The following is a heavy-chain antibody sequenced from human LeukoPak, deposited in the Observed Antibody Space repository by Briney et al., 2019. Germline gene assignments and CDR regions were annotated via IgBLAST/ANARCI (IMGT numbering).Heavy chain of an antibody. Sequence: GGSLRLSCAASRFTFSSYSMNWVRQAPGKGLEWVSYISSSSSTIYYADSVKGRFTISRDNAKNSLYLQMNSLRAEDTAVYYCARVSGGDLYDAFDIWGQGTMVTVSS. D-gene: IGHD2-21*02. CDR1: RFTFSSYS. CDR3: ARVSGGDLYDAFDI. CDR2: ISSSSSTI. V-gene: IGHV3-48*04. J-gene: IGHJ3*02.